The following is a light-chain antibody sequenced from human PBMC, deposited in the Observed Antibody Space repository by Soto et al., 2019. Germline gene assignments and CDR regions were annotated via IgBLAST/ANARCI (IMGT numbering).Light chain of an antibody. J-gene: IGLJ1*01. CDR1: SIDVGGYNY. Sequence: QSVLTQPASVSGSPEQSITISCTGTSIDVGGYNYVSWYQQHPGKAPKLMIYDVSSRPSGVSDRFSGSKSDNTASLTISGLRAEDEADYYCSSYRTSSTQVFGTGTKFTVL. CDR3: SSYRTSSTQV. V-gene: IGLV2-14*03. CDR2: DVS.